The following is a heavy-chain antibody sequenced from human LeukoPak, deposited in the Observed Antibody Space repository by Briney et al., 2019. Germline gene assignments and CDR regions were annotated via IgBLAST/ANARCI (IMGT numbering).Heavy chain of an antibody. D-gene: IGHD2-8*01. V-gene: IGHV3-30-3*01. CDR3: ARDRSRGYCTNGVCYTLGFDY. Sequence: PGGSLRLSCAASGFTFSSYAMHWVRQAPGKGMEWVAVISYDGSNKYYADSVKGRFTISRDNSKNTLYLQMNSLRAEDTAVYYCARDRSRGYCTNGVCYTLGFDYWGQGTLVTVSS. J-gene: IGHJ4*02. CDR2: ISYDGSNK. CDR1: GFTFSSYA.